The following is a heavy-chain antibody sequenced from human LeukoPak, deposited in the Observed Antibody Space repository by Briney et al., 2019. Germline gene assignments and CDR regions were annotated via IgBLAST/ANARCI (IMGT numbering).Heavy chain of an antibody. CDR1: GGSISSHY. CDR3: ARDGGSSWYRYNWFDP. D-gene: IGHD6-13*01. J-gene: IGHJ5*02. V-gene: IGHV4-59*11. Sequence: SETLSLTCTVSGGSISSHYWSWIRQPPGKGLEWIGHIYYSGSTNYNPSLKSRVTISVDTSKNQFSLKLSSVTAADTAVYYCARDGGSSWYRYNWFDPWGQGTLVTVSS. CDR2: IYYSGST.